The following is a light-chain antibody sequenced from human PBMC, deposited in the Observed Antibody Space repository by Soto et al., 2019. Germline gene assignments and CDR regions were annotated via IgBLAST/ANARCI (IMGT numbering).Light chain of an antibody. CDR2: LNSDGSH. V-gene: IGLV4-69*01. J-gene: IGLJ3*02. CDR1: SGHITYA. CDR3: QTWGTGVRV. Sequence: QSVLTQSPSASASLGASVKLTCTLSSGHITYAIAWHQHQPDKGPRYLMRLNSDGSHNKGDGIPDRFSGSSSGAERYLTISSLQSEDEADYYCQTWGTGVRVFGGGTKLTVL.